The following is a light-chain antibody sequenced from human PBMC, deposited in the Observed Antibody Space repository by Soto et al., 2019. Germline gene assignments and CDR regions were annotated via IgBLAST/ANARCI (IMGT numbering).Light chain of an antibody. V-gene: IGLV2-11*01. CDR3: YSFAGFNTQ. CDR1: SSDVGGFNR. CDR2: DVS. J-gene: IGLJ2*01. Sequence: QSVLTQPRSVSGSPGQSVTISCTGTSSDVGGFNRVSWYQQHPGKAPKLILSDVSDRPSGVPDRFSGSKSGSTASLTISGLQADDEADYYCYSFAGFNTQFGGGTKLTVL.